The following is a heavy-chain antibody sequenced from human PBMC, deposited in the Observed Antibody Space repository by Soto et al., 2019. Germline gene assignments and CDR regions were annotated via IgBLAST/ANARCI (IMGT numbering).Heavy chain of an antibody. V-gene: IGHV1-18*04. J-gene: IGHJ5*02. D-gene: IGHD3-3*01. CDR2: ISPNSGKT. CDR1: GYTFTKYD. Sequence: ASVKVSCKASGYTFTKYDISWVRQAPGQGLEWLGLISPNSGKTTYAEKFQGRVTLTTDTSTSTAYMELRSLRSDDTAIYYCARDPHEFWTSYWFDPWGQGTPVTVSS. CDR3: ARDPHEFWTSYWFDP.